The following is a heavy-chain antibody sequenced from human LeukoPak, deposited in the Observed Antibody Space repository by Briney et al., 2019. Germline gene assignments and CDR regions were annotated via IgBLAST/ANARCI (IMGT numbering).Heavy chain of an antibody. CDR1: GGSSSGYY. V-gene: IGHV4-34*01. J-gene: IGHJ4*02. Sequence: PSETLSLTCAVYGGSSSGYYWSWIRQPPGKGLEWIGEINHSGSTNYNPSLKSRVTISVDTSKNQFSLKLSSVTAADTAVYYCARGRITIPSAVFDYWGQGTLVTVSS. CDR3: ARGRITIPSAVFDY. CDR2: INHSGST. D-gene: IGHD3-3*01.